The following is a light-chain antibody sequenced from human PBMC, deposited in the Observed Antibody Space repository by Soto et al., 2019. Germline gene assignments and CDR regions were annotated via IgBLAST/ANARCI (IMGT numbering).Light chain of an antibody. CDR3: SSYTTTGTPV. V-gene: IGLV2-14*01. Sequence: QSALTQPASVSGSPGQSITISCTGTSSDVGRYNYVSWYQQHPGKAPKLMIYEVNNRPSGVSNRFSGSKSGDSASLTISGLQAEDEADYYCSSYTTTGTPVFGGGTKLTVL. CDR1: SSDVGRYNY. CDR2: EVN. J-gene: IGLJ3*02.